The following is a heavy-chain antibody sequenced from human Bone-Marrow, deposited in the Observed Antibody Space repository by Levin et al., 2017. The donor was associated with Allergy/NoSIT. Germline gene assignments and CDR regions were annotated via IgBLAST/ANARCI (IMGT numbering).Heavy chain of an antibody. CDR3: ARGWNEVGY. J-gene: IGHJ4*02. CDR2: IWYDGSNE. D-gene: IGHD1-1*01. Sequence: GESLKISCVASGFSFSDYGMHWVRQAPSKGPEWVAAIWYDGSNENYANSVKGRFTISRDNSRNTLYLQMNSLRAEDTGLYYCARGWNEVGYWGQGTLVTVSS. V-gene: IGHV3-33*01. CDR1: GFSFSDYG.